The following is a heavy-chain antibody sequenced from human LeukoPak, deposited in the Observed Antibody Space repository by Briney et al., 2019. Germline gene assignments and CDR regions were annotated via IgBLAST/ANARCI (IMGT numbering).Heavy chain of an antibody. CDR1: GYSFTNYW. CDR2: IYPGDSDT. Sequence: PGESLKISCKGSGYSFTNYWIAWVRQMPGKGLEWMGIIYPGDSDTRYSPSFQGHVTISADKSISTAYLQWSSLKASDTAMYYCARQGYYYGSGSYYGAPAGPFDIWGQGTMVTVSS. J-gene: IGHJ3*02. D-gene: IGHD3-10*01. CDR3: ARQGYYYGSGSYYGAPAGPFDI. V-gene: IGHV5-51*01.